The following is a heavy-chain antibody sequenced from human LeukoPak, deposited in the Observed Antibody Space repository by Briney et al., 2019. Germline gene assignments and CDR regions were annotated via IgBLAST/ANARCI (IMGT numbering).Heavy chain of an antibody. D-gene: IGHD6-6*01. CDR1: VGSISSSNYY. CDR2: INYSGST. J-gene: IGHJ4*02. V-gene: IGHV4-39*01. Sequence: SETLSLTCTVSVGSISSSNYYWGWIRQPPGKGLEWIGSINYSGSTYYNPSLKSRVTISVDTSKNQFSLKLSSVTAADTAVYYCARSLGYSSSYLGYWGQGTLVTVSS. CDR3: ARSLGYSSSYLGY.